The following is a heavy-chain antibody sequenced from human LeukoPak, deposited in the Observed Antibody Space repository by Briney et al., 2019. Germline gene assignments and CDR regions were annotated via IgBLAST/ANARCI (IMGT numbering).Heavy chain of an antibody. CDR3: ARAQRPWITGTADAFDI. J-gene: IGHJ3*02. CDR2: ISYDGSNK. Sequence: GGSLRLSCAASEFTFSSYPMHWVRQAPGKGLEWVALISYDGSNKYYADSVKGRFTISRDNSKNTLYLQMNSLRAEDTAVYYCARAQRPWITGTADAFDIWGQGTMVTVSS. D-gene: IGHD1-20*01. CDR1: EFTFSSYP. V-gene: IGHV3-30*04.